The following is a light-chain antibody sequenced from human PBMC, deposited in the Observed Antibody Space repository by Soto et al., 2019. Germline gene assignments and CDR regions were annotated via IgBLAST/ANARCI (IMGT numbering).Light chain of an antibody. CDR3: QQYGSSLP. J-gene: IGKJ4*01. V-gene: IGKV3-20*01. CDR1: QSVSSSY. Sequence: EIVLTQSPGTLSLSPGERATLSCRASQSVSSSYLAWYQQKPGQAPRLLIYGESSRATGIPDRFSGSGSGTDFTLTISRLEPEGFAVYYCQQYGSSLPFGGGTKVEIK. CDR2: GES.